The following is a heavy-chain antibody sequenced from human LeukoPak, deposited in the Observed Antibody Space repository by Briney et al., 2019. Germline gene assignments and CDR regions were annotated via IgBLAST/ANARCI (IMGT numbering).Heavy chain of an antibody. J-gene: IGHJ4*02. CDR1: GGSFSGYY. V-gene: IGHV4-34*01. D-gene: IGHD1-1*01. Sequence: PSETLSLTCAVYGGSFSGYYWSWIRQPPGKGLEWIGEINHSGSTNYNPSLKSRVTISVDTSKNQFSLKLSSVTAADTAVYYCARDNLEVSFDYWGQGTLVTVSS. CDR3: ARDNLEVSFDY. CDR2: INHSGST.